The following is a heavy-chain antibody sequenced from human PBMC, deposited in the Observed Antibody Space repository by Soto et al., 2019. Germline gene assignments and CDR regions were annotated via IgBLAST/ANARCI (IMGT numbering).Heavy chain of an antibody. J-gene: IGHJ3*02. V-gene: IGHV3-21*01. CDR2: ISSSSYI. Sequence: GGSLRLSCAASGFTFSSYSMNWVRQAPGKGLEWVSSISSSSYIYYADSVKGRFTISRDNAKNSLYLQMNSLRAEDTAVYYCARRASSSFELDAFDIWGQGTMVTVSS. CDR1: GFTFSSYS. CDR3: ARRASSSFELDAFDI. D-gene: IGHD6-13*01.